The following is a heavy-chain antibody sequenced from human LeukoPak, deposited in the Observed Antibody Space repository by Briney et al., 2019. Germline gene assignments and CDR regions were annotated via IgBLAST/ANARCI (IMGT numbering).Heavy chain of an antibody. D-gene: IGHD2-15*01. V-gene: IGHV3-53*01. Sequence: GGSLRLSCAASGFTVSSNYMSWVRQAPGKGLEWVSVIYGGGTTYYADSVKGRFTISRDNSRNTLYLQMNSLRAEDTAVYYCAREDCSGDSCYSAYFQHWGQGTLVTVSS. CDR2: IYGGGTT. CDR1: GFTVSSNY. J-gene: IGHJ1*01. CDR3: AREDCSGDSCYSAYFQH.